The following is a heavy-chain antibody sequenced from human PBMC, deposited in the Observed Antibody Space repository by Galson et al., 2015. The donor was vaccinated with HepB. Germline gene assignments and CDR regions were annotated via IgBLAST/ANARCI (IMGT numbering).Heavy chain of an antibody. J-gene: IGHJ4*02. CDR2: IYSDGSNK. CDR1: GFIFRSYG. V-gene: IGHV3-33*01. D-gene: IGHD2-2*01. Sequence: SLRLSCAGSGFIFRSYGIHWVRQAPGKGLEWLAVIYSDGSNKYYADSVKGRFTISRDNPKNTLYLQMSSLRAEDTAVYYCAREGAVVPTAMPLDYWGQGTLVTVSS. CDR3: AREGAVVPTAMPLDY.